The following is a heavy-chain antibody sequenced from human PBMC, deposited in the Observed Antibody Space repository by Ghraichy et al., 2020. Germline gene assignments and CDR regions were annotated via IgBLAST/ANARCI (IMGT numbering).Heavy chain of an antibody. CDR2: ISAYNGNT. V-gene: IGHV1-18*01. CDR1: GYTFTSYG. D-gene: IGHD3-3*01. CDR3: ARDPFTIFGVAPLDY. Sequence: ASVKVSCKASGYTFTSYGISWVRQAPGQGLEWMGWISAYNGNTNYAQKLQGRVTMTTDTSTSTAYMELRSLRSDDTAVYYCARDPFTIFGVAPLDYWGQGTLVTVSS. J-gene: IGHJ4*02.